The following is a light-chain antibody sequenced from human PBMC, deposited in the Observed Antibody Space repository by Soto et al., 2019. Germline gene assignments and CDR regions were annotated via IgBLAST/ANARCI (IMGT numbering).Light chain of an antibody. CDR2: DVS. CDR3: SSYTSSNTVV. Sequence: QSALTQPASVSGSPGQSITISCTGTGSDVGGYNYVSWYQQHPGKAPKLMIYDVSDRPSGLSNRFSGSKSGNTASLTISGLQAEDEADYYCSSYTSSNTVVFGGGTKLTVL. V-gene: IGLV2-14*03. CDR1: GSDVGGYNY. J-gene: IGLJ2*01.